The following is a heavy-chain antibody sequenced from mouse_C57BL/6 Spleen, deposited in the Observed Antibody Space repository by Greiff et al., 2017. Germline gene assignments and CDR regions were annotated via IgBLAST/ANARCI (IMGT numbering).Heavy chain of an antibody. V-gene: IGHV5-9-1*02. J-gene: IGHJ1*03. CDR3: TRVLIATVLATDWYFDV. CDR1: GFTFSSYA. CDR2: ISSGGDYI. Sequence: EVMLVESGEGLVKPGGSLKLSCAASGFTFSSYAMSWVRQTPEKRLEWVAYISSGGDYIYSADTVKGRFTISRDNARNTLYLQMSSLKSEDTAMYYCTRVLIATVLATDWYFDVWGTGTTVTVSS. D-gene: IGHD1-1*01.